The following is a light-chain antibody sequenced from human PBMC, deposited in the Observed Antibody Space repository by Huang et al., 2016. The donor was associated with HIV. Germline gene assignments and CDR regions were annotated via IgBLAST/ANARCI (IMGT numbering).Light chain of an antibody. J-gene: IGKJ4*01. V-gene: IGKV1-39*01. CDR1: QSISSY. CDR3: QQSYSSLT. CDR2: ASS. Sequence: DIQMTQSPSSLYASVGDRVTITCRASQSISSYLTWYQQKPGKAPKLLIYASSSLQRGVPARFSGSGSGTDFTLTISSLQPEDVATYYCQQSYSSLTFGGGTKVEIK.